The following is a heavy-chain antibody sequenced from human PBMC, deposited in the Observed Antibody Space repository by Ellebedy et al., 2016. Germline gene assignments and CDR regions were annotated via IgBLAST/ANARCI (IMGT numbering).Heavy chain of an antibody. J-gene: IGHJ3*02. CDR3: VRDRDYAFDI. CDR2: ISHDRSLI. D-gene: IGHD3-10*01. V-gene: IGHV3-21*05. CDR1: GFTFSAYS. Sequence: GESLKISXAASGFTFSAYSMNWVRQAPGKGLEWISYISHDRSLIDYADSVKGRFTISRDNAMNSLYLQMNSLRAEDTAVYYCVRDRDYAFDIWGQGTMVTASS.